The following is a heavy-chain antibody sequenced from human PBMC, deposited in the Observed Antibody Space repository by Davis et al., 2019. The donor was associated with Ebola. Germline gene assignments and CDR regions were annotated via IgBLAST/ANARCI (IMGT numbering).Heavy chain of an antibody. J-gene: IGHJ5*02. Sequence: MPSETLSLTCTVSGGSINSYYWSWIRQPPGKGLEWIGYIYYSGSTNYNPSLKSRVTISVDTSKNQFSLKLSSVTAADTAVYFCAKAYDSSGYAWFGPWGQGTLVTVSS. V-gene: IGHV4-59*08. CDR2: IYYSGST. D-gene: IGHD3-22*01. CDR1: GGSINSYY. CDR3: AKAYDSSGYAWFGP.